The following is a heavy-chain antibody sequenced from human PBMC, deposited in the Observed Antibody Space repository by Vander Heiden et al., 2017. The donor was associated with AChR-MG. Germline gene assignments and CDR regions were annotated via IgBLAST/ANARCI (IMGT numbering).Heavy chain of an antibody. CDR3: AKALSGGLFTSWFDP. CDR1: GFTFSSYA. Sequence: EVQLLESGGGLVQPGGSLRLSCAASGFTFSSYAMSWVRQAPGKGLEWVSAISGSGGSTYYADSVKGRFTISRDNSKNTLYLQINSLRAEDTAVYYCAKALSGGLFTSWFDPWGQGTLVTVSS. V-gene: IGHV3-23*01. D-gene: IGHD3-10*01. CDR2: ISGSGGST. J-gene: IGHJ5*02.